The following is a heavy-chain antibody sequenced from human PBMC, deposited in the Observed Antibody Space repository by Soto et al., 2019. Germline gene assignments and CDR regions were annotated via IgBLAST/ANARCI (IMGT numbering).Heavy chain of an antibody. J-gene: IGHJ4*02. Sequence: HPGGSLRLSCEGSGFFINGYAMQWLRQAPGKGLQWVAVTRFDGSTEYSADSERGRFTVSRDISRNTFFLQLTNLRPDDTAMYYCAKDLSSNGLGCGHWGQGALVTVSS. D-gene: IGHD2-21*01. CDR2: TRFDGSTE. CDR3: AKDLSSNGLGCGH. CDR1: GFFINGYA. V-gene: IGHV3-30*18.